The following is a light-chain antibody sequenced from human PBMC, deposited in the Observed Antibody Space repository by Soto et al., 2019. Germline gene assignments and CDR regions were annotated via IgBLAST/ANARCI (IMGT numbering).Light chain of an antibody. CDR2: GDI. Sequence: QSVLTQPPSVSGAPGQRVTISCNGTSSNIGAGYDVHWYQQLPGTAPKLLIYGDINRPSGVPDRFSGSKSGSSASLAITGLQAEDEADYYRQSYDSRLTAYVFGTGTKLTVL. J-gene: IGLJ1*01. CDR1: SSNIGAGYD. V-gene: IGLV1-40*01. CDR3: QSYDSRLTAYV.